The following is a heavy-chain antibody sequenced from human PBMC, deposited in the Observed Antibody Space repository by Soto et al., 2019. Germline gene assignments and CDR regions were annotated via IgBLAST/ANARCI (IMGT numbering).Heavy chain of an antibody. CDR3: ARDDHIVVVPTSLGAMDV. V-gene: IGHV4-4*02. CDR2: IYHSGST. CDR1: GGSISSNKW. Sequence: SETLSLTCAVYGGSISSNKWWSRVRQPPGKGLEWIGEIYHSGSTNYNPSLKSRVTISLDKSKNQFSLKLTSVTAADSAVYYCARDDHIVVVPTSLGAMDVWGQGTTVTVSS. J-gene: IGHJ6*02. D-gene: IGHD2-2*01.